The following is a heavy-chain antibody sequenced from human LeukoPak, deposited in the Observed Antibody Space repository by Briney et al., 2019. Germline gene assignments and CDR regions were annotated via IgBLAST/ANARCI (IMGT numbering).Heavy chain of an antibody. CDR3: ARDGGYSGLLRTGKIQLGFDY. CDR2: ISYNGSNK. V-gene: IGHV3-30-3*01. Sequence: GRSLRLSCAASGFTFSSYAMHWGRQAPGKGLEWVAVISYNGSNKYYADSVKGRFTISRDNSKNTLYLQMNSLRAEDTAVYYCARDGGYSGLLRTGKIQLGFDYWGQGTLVTVSS. J-gene: IGHJ4*02. CDR1: GFTFSSYA. D-gene: IGHD5-12*01.